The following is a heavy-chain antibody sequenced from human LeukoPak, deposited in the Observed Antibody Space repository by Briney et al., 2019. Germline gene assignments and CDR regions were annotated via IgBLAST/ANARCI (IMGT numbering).Heavy chain of an antibody. D-gene: IGHD5/OR15-5a*01. CDR1: GDSISNHIYY. Sequence: SETLSLTCAVSGDSISNHIYYWDWIRQTPGKGLEWIGAVYYTGNAYYNPSLKSRVTISVDTSDNPFSLHLSSVNAADTAIYYCARLRALSGHRGAFDIWGQGTLVTVSS. J-gene: IGHJ3*02. V-gene: IGHV4-39*01. CDR2: VYYTGNA. CDR3: ARLRALSGHRGAFDI.